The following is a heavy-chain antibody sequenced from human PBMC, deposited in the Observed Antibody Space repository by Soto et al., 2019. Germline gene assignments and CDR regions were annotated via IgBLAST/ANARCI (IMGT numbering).Heavy chain of an antibody. Sequence: SETLSLTCTVSGGSISSYYWSWIRQPPGKGLEWIGYIYYSGSTNYNPSLKSRVTISVDTSKNQFSLKLSSVTAADTAVYYCARQYCSSTSCFPFDYWGQGTLVTVSS. CDR1: GGSISSYY. CDR3: ARQYCSSTSCFPFDY. V-gene: IGHV4-59*08. D-gene: IGHD2-2*01. CDR2: IYYSGST. J-gene: IGHJ4*02.